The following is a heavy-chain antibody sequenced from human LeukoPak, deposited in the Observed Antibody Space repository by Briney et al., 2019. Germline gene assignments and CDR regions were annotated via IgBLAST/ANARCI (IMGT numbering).Heavy chain of an antibody. CDR3: ARGYGSYDY. D-gene: IGHD1-26*01. Sequence: GGSLRLSCAASGFTFSSYSMNWVRQAPGKGLEWVSYISSSSSTIYYADSVKGRFTISRDYAKNSLYLQMNSLRAEDTAVYYCARGYGSYDYWGQGTLVTVSS. V-gene: IGHV3-48*01. CDR1: GFTFSSYS. CDR2: ISSSSSTI. J-gene: IGHJ4*02.